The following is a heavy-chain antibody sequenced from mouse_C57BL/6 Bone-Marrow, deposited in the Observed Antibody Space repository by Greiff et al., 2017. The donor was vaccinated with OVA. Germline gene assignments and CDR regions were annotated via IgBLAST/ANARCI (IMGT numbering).Heavy chain of an antibody. V-gene: IGHV1-81*01. CDR2: IYPRSGNP. Sequence: VQLQQSGAELVRPGASVKLSCKASGYTFTSYGISWVKQRTGQGLEWIGEIYPRSGNPYYNEKFKGKATLTADKSSSTAYMKLRSLTSEDSAVYLCARFITTVVRDYWGQGTTLTVSS. CDR3: ARFITTVVRDY. D-gene: IGHD1-1*01. CDR1: GYTFTSYG. J-gene: IGHJ2*01.